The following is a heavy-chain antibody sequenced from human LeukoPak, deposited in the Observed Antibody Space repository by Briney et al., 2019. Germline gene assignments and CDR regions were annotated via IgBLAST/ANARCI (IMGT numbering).Heavy chain of an antibody. Sequence: GASVKVSCKASGYTFTSYDINWVRQATGQGLECMGWMNPNSGNTGYAHKFQGRVTMTMNTSTSTAYMELSSLRSEDTAVYYCARFGLYYGSGSYYEYWGQGPLVTVSS. D-gene: IGHD3-10*01. CDR2: MNPNSGNT. J-gene: IGHJ4*02. CDR3: ARFGLYYGSGSYYEY. CDR1: GYTFTSYD. V-gene: IGHV1-8*01.